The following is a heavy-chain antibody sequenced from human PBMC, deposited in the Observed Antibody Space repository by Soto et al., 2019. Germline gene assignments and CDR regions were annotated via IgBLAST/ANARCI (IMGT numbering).Heavy chain of an antibody. J-gene: IGHJ4*02. CDR3: ARDQEASWYTRYSDY. V-gene: IGHV3-48*01. Sequence: EVQLVESGGGLVQPGGSLRLSCAASGFTFSIYNMNWVRQAPGKGLEWVSYISSSSSIIYYADSVKGRFTISRGDAKNSLYLQMNSLRAEDTAVYFCARDQEASWYTRYSDYWGQGTLVTVSS. D-gene: IGHD6-13*01. CDR1: GFTFSIYN. CDR2: ISSSSSII.